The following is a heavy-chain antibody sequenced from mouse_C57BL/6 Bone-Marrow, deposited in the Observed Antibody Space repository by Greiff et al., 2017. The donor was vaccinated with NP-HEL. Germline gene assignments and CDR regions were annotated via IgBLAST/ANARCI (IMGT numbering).Heavy chain of an antibody. J-gene: IGHJ1*03. Sequence: VQLQQPGAELVMPGASVKLSCKASGYTFTSYWMHWVKQRPGQGLEWIGEIDPSDSYTNYNQKFKGKSTLTVDKSSSTAYMQRSSLTSEDSAVYYCARDRLTGTRWYFDVWGTGTTVTVSS. D-gene: IGHD4-1*01. V-gene: IGHV1-69*01. CDR2: IDPSDSYT. CDR1: GYTFTSYW. CDR3: ARDRLTGTRWYFDV.